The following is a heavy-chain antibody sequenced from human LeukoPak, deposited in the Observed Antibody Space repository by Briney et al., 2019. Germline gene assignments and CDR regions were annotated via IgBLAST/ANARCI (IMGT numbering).Heavy chain of an antibody. J-gene: IGHJ4*02. CDR2: ISYDGRNK. CDR1: GFTFDTYG. Sequence: GGSLRLSCAGSGFTFDTYGMVWVRQAPGKGLEWVADISYDGRNKFYADSVKGRFTISRDNSKNTLYLQTNSLRAEDTAVYYCAKEGGTRGSTSYYFDYWGQGTLVTVSS. V-gene: IGHV3-30*18. D-gene: IGHD2-2*01. CDR3: AKEGGTRGSTSYYFDY.